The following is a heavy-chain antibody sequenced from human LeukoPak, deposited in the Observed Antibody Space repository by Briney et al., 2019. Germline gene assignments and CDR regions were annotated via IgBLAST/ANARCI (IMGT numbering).Heavy chain of an antibody. Sequence: PSETLSLTCAASGYSTSSGYYWGWIRQPPGKGLEWIGSIYHSGSTYYNPSHKSRVTISVDASKNQFSLKLSSVTAADTAVYYCAKDLPLIAVAGTNWVAFDIWGQGTMVTVSS. CDR2: IYHSGST. D-gene: IGHD6-19*01. V-gene: IGHV4-38-2*02. CDR1: GYSTSSGYY. J-gene: IGHJ3*02. CDR3: AKDLPLIAVAGTNWVAFDI.